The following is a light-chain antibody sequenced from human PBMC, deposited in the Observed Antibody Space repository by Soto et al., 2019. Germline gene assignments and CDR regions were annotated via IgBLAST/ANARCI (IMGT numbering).Light chain of an antibody. Sequence: QSVLTQPPSASGTPGQRVTISVSGSSSNTGTNTVSWYQHLPGTAPKLLMYSNNQRPSGVPDRFSGSKSGTSASLVISGLQSEDEADYYCVAWDDSLNGVVFGGGTKLTVL. CDR2: SNN. V-gene: IGLV1-44*01. CDR1: SSNTGTNT. CDR3: VAWDDSLNGVV. J-gene: IGLJ2*01.